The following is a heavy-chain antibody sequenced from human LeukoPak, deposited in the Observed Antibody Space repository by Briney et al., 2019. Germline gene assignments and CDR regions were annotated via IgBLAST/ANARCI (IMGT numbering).Heavy chain of an antibody. CDR2: IYYSGST. CDR3: ARHEQWLVYFDY. D-gene: IGHD6-19*01. V-gene: IGHV4-39*01. J-gene: IGHJ4*02. Sequence: SETLSLTCTVSGGSISSSSYYWGWIRQPPGKGLEWIGSIYYSGSTYYNPSLKSRVTISVDTSKNQFTLKLSSVTAADTAVYYCARHEQWLVYFDYWGQGTLVTVSS. CDR1: GGSISSSSYY.